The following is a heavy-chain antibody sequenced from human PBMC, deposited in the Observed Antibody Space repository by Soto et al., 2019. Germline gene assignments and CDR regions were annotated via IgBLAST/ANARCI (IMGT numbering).Heavy chain of an antibody. CDR1: GGSISSYY. D-gene: IGHD3-3*01. V-gene: IGHV4-59*01. CDR2: IYYSGST. Sequence: QVQLQESGPGLVKPSETLSLTCTVSGGSISSYYWSWIRQPPGKGLEWFGYIYYSGSTNYNPSLESRVPLSVDTGKHQLPLKLSSVSVADSSVYYCARYSSGYFDYTGQGTQVTPSS. J-gene: IGHJ4*01. CDR3: ARYSSGYFDY.